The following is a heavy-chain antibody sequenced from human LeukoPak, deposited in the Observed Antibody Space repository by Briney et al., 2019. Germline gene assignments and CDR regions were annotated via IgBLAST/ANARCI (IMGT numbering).Heavy chain of an antibody. CDR3: ISWGYCSGGSCYEGG. V-gene: IGHV3-48*04. CDR1: GFIFKKYW. D-gene: IGHD2-15*01. J-gene: IGHJ4*02. CDR2: ISSSSSTI. Sequence: GESLRLSCAASGFIFKKYWMNWVRQAPGKGLEWVSYISSSSSTIYYADSVKGRFTISRDNAKNSLYLQMNSLRAEDTAVYYCISWGYCSGGSCYEGGWGQGTLVTVSS.